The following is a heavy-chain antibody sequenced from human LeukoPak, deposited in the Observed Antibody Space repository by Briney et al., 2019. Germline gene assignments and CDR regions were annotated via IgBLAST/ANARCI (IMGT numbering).Heavy chain of an antibody. V-gene: IGHV1-69*13. CDR2: IIPIFGTA. D-gene: IGHD3-22*01. J-gene: IGHJ4*02. Sequence: SVKVSCKASGCTFSSYAIRWVRQAPGQGLEWMGGIIPIFGTANYAQKFQGRVTITADESTSTAYMELSSLRSEDTAVYYCARHGLPYYECSGYYYFDYWGQGTLVSVSS. CDR1: GCTFSSYA. CDR3: ARHGLPYYECSGYYYFDY.